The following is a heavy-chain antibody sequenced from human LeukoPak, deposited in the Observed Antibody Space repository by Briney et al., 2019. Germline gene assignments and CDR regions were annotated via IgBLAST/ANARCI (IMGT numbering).Heavy chain of an antibody. CDR2: ISSGGGIT. D-gene: IGHD3-9*01. CDR1: GVTFSSYA. Sequence: GGSLRLSCATFGVTFSSYAMSWVRQAPGKGLEWVSDISSGGGITYYADSVKGRFTISRDNSKNTLYLQMNSLRAEDTAVYYCARGLRYFDAVDYWGQGTLVTVSS. V-gene: IGHV3-23*01. CDR3: ARGLRYFDAVDY. J-gene: IGHJ4*02.